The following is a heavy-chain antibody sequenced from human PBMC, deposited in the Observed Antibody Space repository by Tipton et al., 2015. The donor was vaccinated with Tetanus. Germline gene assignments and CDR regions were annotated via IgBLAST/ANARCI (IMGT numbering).Heavy chain of an antibody. CDR3: ARDRWWYKYFDV. D-gene: IGHD2-15*01. CDR1: GFTFKTYG. V-gene: IGHV3-33*05. Sequence: RSLRLSCAASGFTFKTYGMHWVRQAPGRGLEWVALITSDGKDQYYADSVKGRFTVSRDNSKSTLSLEVDSVRAEDTGIYYCARDRWWYKYFDVWGQGPLVTVSS. J-gene: IGHJ4*02. CDR2: ITSDGKDQ.